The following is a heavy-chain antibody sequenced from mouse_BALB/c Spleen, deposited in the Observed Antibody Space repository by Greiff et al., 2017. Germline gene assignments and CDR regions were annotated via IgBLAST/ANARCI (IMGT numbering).Heavy chain of an antibody. J-gene: IGHJ3*01. CDR2: ILPGSGST. CDR1: GYTFSSYW. D-gene: IGHD2-2*01. Sequence: QVQLQQSGAELMKPGASVKISCKATGYTFSSYWIEWVKQRPGHGLEWIGEILPGSGSTNYNEKFKGKATFTADTSSNTAYMQLSSLTSEDSAVYYCARLYYGFGAWFAYWGQGTLVTVSA. V-gene: IGHV1-9*01. CDR3: ARLYYGFGAWFAY.